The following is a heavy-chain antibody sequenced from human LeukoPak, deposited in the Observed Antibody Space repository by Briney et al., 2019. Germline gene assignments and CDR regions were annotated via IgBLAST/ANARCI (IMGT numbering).Heavy chain of an antibody. CDR2: INSDENRT. Sequence: GGSLRLSCVGSGFSFNTYWMYWVRQAPGKGLVWVSDINSDENRTNYADSVKGRFTISRDNAKNTLYLQMSSLRAEDTALYYCARGLNYWGQGTLVTVSS. CDR1: GFSFNTYW. CDR3: ARGLNY. V-gene: IGHV3-74*01. J-gene: IGHJ4*02.